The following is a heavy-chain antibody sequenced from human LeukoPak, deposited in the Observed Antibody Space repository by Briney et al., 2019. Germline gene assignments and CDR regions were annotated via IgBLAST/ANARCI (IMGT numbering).Heavy chain of an antibody. J-gene: IGHJ4*02. V-gene: IGHV1-2*02. Sequence: ASVTVSCKASGYTFTVYYMHWVRPAPGQGVEGMGWINPNSGGTNYAQKFQGRVTMTRDTSISTAYMELSGLRSDDTAVYYCARGIADYDFWSGYYYYFDYWGQGTLVTVSS. CDR1: GYTFTVYY. CDR3: ARGIADYDFWSGYYYYFDY. D-gene: IGHD3-3*01. CDR2: INPNSGGT.